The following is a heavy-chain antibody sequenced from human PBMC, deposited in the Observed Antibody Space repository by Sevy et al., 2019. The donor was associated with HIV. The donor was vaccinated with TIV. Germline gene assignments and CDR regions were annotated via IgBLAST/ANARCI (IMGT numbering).Heavy chain of an antibody. CDR3: ARALGYCSGGSCLPFDP. CDR2: ISSSSCYT. D-gene: IGHD2-15*01. Sequence: GGSLRLSCAASGFTFSDYYMSWIRQAPGKGLEWVSYISSSSCYTNYADSVKGRFTISRDNAKNSLYLQMNSLRAEDTAVYYCARALGYCSGGSCLPFDPWGQGTLVTVSS. CDR1: GFTFSDYY. J-gene: IGHJ5*02. V-gene: IGHV3-11*06.